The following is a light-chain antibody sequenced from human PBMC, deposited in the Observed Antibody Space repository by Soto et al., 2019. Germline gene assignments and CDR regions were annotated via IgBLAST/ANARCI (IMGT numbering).Light chain of an antibody. CDR3: QQYGSSPYT. V-gene: IGKV3-20*01. J-gene: IGKJ2*01. CDR1: QSVSSSY. CDR2: GAS. Sequence: EIVLTQSPGTLSLSPGERATLSCRASQSVSSSYFAWYQQKPGQAPRLLIYGASSRATGIPDRFSCSGSGTDFTLIISRLEPEDFAVYYCQQYGSSPYTFGQGTKLEIK.